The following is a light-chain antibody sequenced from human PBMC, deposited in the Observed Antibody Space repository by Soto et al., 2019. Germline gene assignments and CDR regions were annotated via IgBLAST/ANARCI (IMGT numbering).Light chain of an antibody. CDR1: QSVSTRY. Sequence: ESMLTQSPGTLSLSPGERATLSCRASQSVSTRYLAWYQQKPGQAPRLLIYDASIRATGIPDRFSGSGSGTDVTLTISRLEPEDYAVYYCHQFGSSPPAFTFGQGTKLEI. CDR2: DAS. V-gene: IGKV3-20*01. CDR3: HQFGSSPPAFT. J-gene: IGKJ2*01.